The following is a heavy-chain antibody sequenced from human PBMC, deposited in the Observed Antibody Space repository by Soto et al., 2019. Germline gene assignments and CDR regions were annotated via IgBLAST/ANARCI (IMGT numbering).Heavy chain of an antibody. Sequence: ASVKVSCKASGYTFTNSGISWVRQAPGQRLEWMGWINAGNGNTKYSQKFQGRVTITRDTSASTAYMELSSLRSEDTAVYYCAGSIVVVTALDYWGQGTLVTVSS. CDR2: INAGNGNT. CDR1: GYTFTNSG. J-gene: IGHJ4*02. D-gene: IGHD2-21*02. CDR3: AGSIVVVTALDY. V-gene: IGHV1-3*01.